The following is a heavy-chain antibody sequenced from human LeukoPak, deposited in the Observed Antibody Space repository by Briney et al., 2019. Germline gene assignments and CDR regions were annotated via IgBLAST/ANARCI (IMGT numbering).Heavy chain of an antibody. CDR3: AKDEQDYYDSSGYYFDY. CDR2: ISWNSGSI. CDR1: GFTFVDYA. J-gene: IGHJ4*02. D-gene: IGHD3-22*01. Sequence: PGGCLRLSWAAAGFTFVDYAMHWVRTAPGKGLEWVSGISWNSGSIGYADSVKGRLTLSRDNAKNSLYLQMNSLRAEGTALYYCAKDEQDYYDSSGYYFDYWGQGTLVTVSS. V-gene: IGHV3-9*01.